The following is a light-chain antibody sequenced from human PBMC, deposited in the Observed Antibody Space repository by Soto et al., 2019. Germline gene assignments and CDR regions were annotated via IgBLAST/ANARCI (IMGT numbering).Light chain of an antibody. J-gene: IGKJ2*01. CDR3: QQYYNTQYT. CDR2: WAS. Sequence: DIVMTKSPDFLAVSLGERATITCKSSQNVLYRSSNKSYLAWYQQRPGQPPRLLLYWASTRESGVPDRFIGSGSETAFALTISSLQAGDEAIYHCQQYYNTQYTFGQGTTLEIK. CDR1: QNVLYRSSNKSY. V-gene: IGKV4-1*01.